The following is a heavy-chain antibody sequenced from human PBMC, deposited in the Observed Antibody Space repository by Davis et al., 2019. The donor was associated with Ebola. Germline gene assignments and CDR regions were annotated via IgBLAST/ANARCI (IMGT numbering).Heavy chain of an antibody. J-gene: IGHJ4*02. V-gene: IGHV3-74*01. CDR2: INSDGSST. D-gene: IGHD6-19*01. Sequence: GESLKISCAASGFTFSSYWMHWVRQAPGKGLVWVSRINSDGSSTSYADSVKGRFTISRDNAKNTLYLQMNSLRAEDTAVYYCARAVAGTVPVYWGQGTLVTVSS. CDR3: ARAVAGTVPVY. CDR1: GFTFSSYW.